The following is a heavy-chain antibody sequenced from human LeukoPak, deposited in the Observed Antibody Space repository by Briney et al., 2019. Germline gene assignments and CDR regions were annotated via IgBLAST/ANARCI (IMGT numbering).Heavy chain of an antibody. CDR1: GYTFTGYY. CDR3: ARPLGSGYDYWFDP. CDR2: INPNSGGT. D-gene: IGHD5-12*01. V-gene: IGHV1-2*02. J-gene: IGHJ5*02. Sequence: GASVKVSCKASGYTFTGYYMHWVRQAPGQGLEWMGWINPNSGGTNYAQKFQGRVTMTRDTSISTAYMELSRLRSDDTAVYYCARPLGSGYDYWFDPWGQGTLVTVSS.